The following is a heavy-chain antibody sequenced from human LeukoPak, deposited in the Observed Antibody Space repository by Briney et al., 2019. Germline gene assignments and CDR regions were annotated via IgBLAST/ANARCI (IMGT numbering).Heavy chain of an antibody. J-gene: IGHJ6*03. CDR2: IYTSGST. CDR3: ARGWFGELFRSYNYYYYYYMDV. CDR1: GGSISSYY. Sequence: SETLSLTCTVSGGSISSYYWSWIRQPAGKGLEWIGRIYTSGSTNYNPSLKSRVTMSVDTSKNQFSLKLSSVTAADTAVYYCARGWFGELFRSYNYYYYYYMDVWGKGTTVTVSS. D-gene: IGHD3-10*01. V-gene: IGHV4-4*07.